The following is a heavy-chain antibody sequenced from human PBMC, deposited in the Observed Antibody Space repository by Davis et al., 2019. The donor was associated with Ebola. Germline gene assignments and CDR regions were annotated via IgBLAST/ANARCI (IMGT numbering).Heavy chain of an antibody. D-gene: IGHD2-2*01. CDR1: GGSISSYY. Sequence: SETLSLTCTVSGGSISSYYWSWIRQPPGKGLEWIGYIYYSGSTNYNPSLKSRVTISVDTSKNQFSLKLSSVTAADTAVYYCAGCPGDVVVPAAMFRAHYYYYGMDVWGQGTTVTVSS. CDR3: AGCPGDVVVPAAMFRAHYYYYGMDV. V-gene: IGHV4-59*12. J-gene: IGHJ6*02. CDR2: IYYSGST.